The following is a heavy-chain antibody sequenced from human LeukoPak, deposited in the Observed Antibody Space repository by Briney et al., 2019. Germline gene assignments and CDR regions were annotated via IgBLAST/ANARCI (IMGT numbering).Heavy chain of an antibody. CDR1: GFTFSTYV. V-gene: IGHV3-23*01. Sequence: PGGSLRLSCAASGFTFSTYVMRWVRQAPGKGLGWVSDISGSGGNTHYADSVKGRFTISRDNSKNTLYLQMNSLRAEDTALYYCATEKRSTTAYDYWGQGTLVTVSS. CDR2: ISGSGGNT. J-gene: IGHJ4*02. CDR3: ATEKRSTTAYDY. D-gene: IGHD4-17*01.